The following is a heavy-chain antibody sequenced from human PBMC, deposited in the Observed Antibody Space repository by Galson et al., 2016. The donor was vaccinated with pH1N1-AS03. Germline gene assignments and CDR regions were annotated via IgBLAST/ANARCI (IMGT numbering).Heavy chain of an antibody. CDR1: GASVISGSYY. J-gene: IGHJ4*02. D-gene: IGHD3-3*02. V-gene: IGHV4-61*01. CDR2: ISYSGST. CDR3: SSTPYYPFWSGYTPLDF. Sequence: SETLSLTCTVSGASVISGSYYWSWTRQPPGERLEWIGYISYSGSTNYNPSLKSRVTISVDTSNNQFSLRLSSVTAADTAVYFCSSTPYYPFWSGYTPLDFWGQGTLVTVSS.